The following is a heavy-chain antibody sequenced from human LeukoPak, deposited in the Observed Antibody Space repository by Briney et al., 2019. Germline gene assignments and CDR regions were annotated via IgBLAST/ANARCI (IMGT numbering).Heavy chain of an antibody. CDR1: GFTFSGSA. V-gene: IGHV3-73*01. J-gene: IGHJ4*02. Sequence: GGSLRLSCAASGFTFSGSAMHWVRQASGKGLERVGRIRSKANSYATAYAASVKGRFTISRDDSKNTAYLQMNSLKTEDTAVYYCTRVLSDSSSAKFDYWGQGTLVTVSS. CDR3: TRVLSDSSSAKFDY. CDR2: IRSKANSYAT. D-gene: IGHD6-13*01.